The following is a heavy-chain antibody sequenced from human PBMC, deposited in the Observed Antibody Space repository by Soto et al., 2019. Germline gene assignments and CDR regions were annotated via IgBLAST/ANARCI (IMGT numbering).Heavy chain of an antibody. Sequence: QVQLVESGGGVVQPGRSLRLSCAASGFTFSSYGMHWVRQAPGKGLEWVAVIWYDGSNKYYADSVKGRFTISRDNSKNTLYLQMNSLRAEDTAVYYCARAMVRGKTGFDYWGQGTLVTVSS. J-gene: IGHJ4*02. CDR1: GFTFSSYG. CDR3: ARAMVRGKTGFDY. D-gene: IGHD3-10*01. V-gene: IGHV3-33*01. CDR2: IWYDGSNK.